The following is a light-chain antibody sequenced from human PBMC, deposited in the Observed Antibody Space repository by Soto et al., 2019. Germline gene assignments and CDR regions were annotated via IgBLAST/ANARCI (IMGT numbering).Light chain of an antibody. V-gene: IGKV1-12*01. CDR1: QGISSW. CDR2: AAS. Sequence: DIQITPSPSSVSASVGDRVTFPCRASQGISSWLAWYQQKPGKAPKLLIYAASTLQGAVPSRFSGSVSGADFALTISNLQPEDFATYYCQQAYSHPLTFGGGTKVDIK. CDR3: QQAYSHPLT. J-gene: IGKJ4*01.